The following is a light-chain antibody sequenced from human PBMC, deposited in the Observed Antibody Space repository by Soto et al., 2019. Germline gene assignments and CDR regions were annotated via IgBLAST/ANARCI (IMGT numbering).Light chain of an antibody. CDR3: QQYDSSPIT. CDR1: ETVTGKY. J-gene: IGKJ5*01. Sequence: EIVLTQSPGTLSLSPADRATLSCRASETVTGKYLAWYQQKVGQAPRLLIFAASNRATGIPDRFSGSGSGTDFTLTISRLEPEDFAMYFCQQYDSSPITFGQGTRLEIK. CDR2: AAS. V-gene: IGKV3-20*01.